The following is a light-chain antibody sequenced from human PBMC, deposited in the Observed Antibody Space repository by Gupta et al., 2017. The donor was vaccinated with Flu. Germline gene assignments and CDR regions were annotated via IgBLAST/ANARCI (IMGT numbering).Light chain of an antibody. J-gene: IGLJ3*02. Sequence: KAARTSGGGNNLGNKGVSWYQKQPGQAPGLVVYDGDRRPSGIPWRFPGYNSWNAATLTIRRVEAGDEADYYCQVWDTSTDHAWVFGGGTKLTVL. CDR1: NLGNKG. CDR3: QVWDTSTDHAWV. V-gene: IGLV3-21*03. CDR2: DGD.